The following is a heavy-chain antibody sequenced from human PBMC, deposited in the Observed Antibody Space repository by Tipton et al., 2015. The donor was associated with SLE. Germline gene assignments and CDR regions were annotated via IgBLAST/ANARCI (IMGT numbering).Heavy chain of an antibody. D-gene: IGHD3-3*01. CDR1: GGSISSSNNY. CDR3: ASITFWSGYIPFDY. V-gene: IGHV4-39*07. CDR2: IHYSGTT. Sequence: TLSLTCTVSGGSISSSNNYWDWIRQPPGKGLVWIGHIHYSGTTYYNPSLESRVTISIDTSKNQFSLKLTSVTAADTAMYYYASITFWSGYIPFDYWGQGTLVTVSS. J-gene: IGHJ4*02.